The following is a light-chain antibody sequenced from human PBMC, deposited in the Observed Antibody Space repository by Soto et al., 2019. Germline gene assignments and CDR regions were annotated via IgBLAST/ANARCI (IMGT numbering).Light chain of an antibody. CDR1: QSVSTSY. CDR3: QQYGIVPLT. V-gene: IGKV3-20*01. Sequence: EIVLTQSPGTLSLSPGERATLSCRASQSVSTSYLAWYQQKPGQAPRLLIYGASSRATGIPDRFSGSGSGAAFPLTISRLEPEDFAVYYCQQYGIVPLTFGGGTKVEIK. J-gene: IGKJ4*01. CDR2: GAS.